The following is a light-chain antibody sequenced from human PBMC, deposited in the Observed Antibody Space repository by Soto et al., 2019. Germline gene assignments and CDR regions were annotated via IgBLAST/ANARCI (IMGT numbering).Light chain of an antibody. V-gene: IGKV4-1*01. CDR1: QSVLYSSNTKNY. CDR2: WAS. J-gene: IGKJ2*01. Sequence: DIVMTQSQDSLAVSLGERATINCKSSQSVLYSSNTKNYLAWFQQKPGQPPKLLIYWASTRESGVPDRFSGSGSGTDFTITISSLHAEDVAVYYCQQCCSTTYTVGQGTKLEIK. CDR3: QQCCSTTYT.